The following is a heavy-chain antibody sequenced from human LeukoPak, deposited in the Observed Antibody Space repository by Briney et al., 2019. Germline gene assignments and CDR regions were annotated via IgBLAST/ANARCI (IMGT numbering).Heavy chain of an antibody. CDR2: INHSGGT. J-gene: IGHJ5*02. CDR3: ARAGSVRRSSRGVANWFDP. Sequence: SETLSLTCAVYGGSFSDYSWTWIRQPPGKGLRWIGEINHSGGTNHNPSLMSRVIMSVDTSKNQISLKVSSVTAADTAVYYCARAGSVRRSSRGVANWFDPWGQGTLVTVSS. V-gene: IGHV4-34*01. D-gene: IGHD6-13*01. CDR1: GGSFSDYS.